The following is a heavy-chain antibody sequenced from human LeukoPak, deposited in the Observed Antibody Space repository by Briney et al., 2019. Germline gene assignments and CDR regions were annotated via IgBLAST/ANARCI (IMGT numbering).Heavy chain of an antibody. CDR3: ARDSVTTSENAFDI. D-gene: IGHD4-17*01. CDR2: IVVGSGNT. J-gene: IGHJ3*02. V-gene: IGHV1-58*01. CDR1: GFTFTSSA. Sequence: GASVKVSCKASGFTFTSSAVQWVRQARGQRLEWIGWIVVGSGNTNYAQKFQERVTITRDMSTSTAYMELRSLRSDDTAVYYCARDSVTTSENAFDIWGQGTMVTVSS.